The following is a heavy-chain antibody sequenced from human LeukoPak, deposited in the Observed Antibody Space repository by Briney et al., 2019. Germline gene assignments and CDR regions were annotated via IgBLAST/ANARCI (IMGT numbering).Heavy chain of an antibody. V-gene: IGHV1-18*01. D-gene: IGHD3-22*01. CDR1: GYNFNKYG. Sequence: ASVKVSCKASGYNFNKYGISWVRQAPGQGLEWIGWMSAYNHRTRYLQKLQGRVTMTIDTSTTTAFLELSSLRSEDTAVYYCARNDDSSGYYPSNFQHWGQGTLVTVSS. J-gene: IGHJ1*01. CDR2: MSAYNHRT. CDR3: ARNDDSSGYYPSNFQH.